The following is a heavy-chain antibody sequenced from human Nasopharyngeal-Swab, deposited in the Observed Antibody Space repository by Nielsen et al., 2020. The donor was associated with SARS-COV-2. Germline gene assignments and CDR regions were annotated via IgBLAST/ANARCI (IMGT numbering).Heavy chain of an antibody. CDR2: ISHNSGT. J-gene: IGHJ5*02. CDR3: AKEGATGWFDP. CDR1: GVSITSQY. Sequence: SETLSLTCTVSGVSITSQYWSWIRQPPGKGLEWIGYISHNSGTSYNLSLKSRVTMFMDTSKNQFSLRLTSVTAADTAVYYCAKEGATGWFDPWGQGTLVTVSS. V-gene: IGHV4-59*11.